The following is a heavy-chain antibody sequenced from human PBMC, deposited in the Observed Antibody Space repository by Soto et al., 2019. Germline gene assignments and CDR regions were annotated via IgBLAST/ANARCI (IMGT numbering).Heavy chain of an antibody. Sequence: GGSLRLSCAASGFNFRDYHMSWVRQAPGKGLEWVSTISSDSTYIHYAESLQGRFTISRDNAKNSLYLHLHGLRAEDAALYYCARDARAVAGTDYWGHGTLVTVSS. CDR3: ARDARAVAGTDY. J-gene: IGHJ4*01. CDR2: ISSDSTYI. D-gene: IGHD6-19*01. V-gene: IGHV3-21*04. CDR1: GFNFRDYH.